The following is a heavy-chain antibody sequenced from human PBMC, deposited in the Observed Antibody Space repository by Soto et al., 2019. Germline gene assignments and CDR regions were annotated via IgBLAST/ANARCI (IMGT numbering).Heavy chain of an antibody. CDR1: GESISSSSYY. CDR2: IYYSGRT. Sequence: PSETLSLSCIVSGESISSSSYYWGWIRQPPGKGLERIGSIYYSGRTYYNPSFKSRVTISIDTSKNQFSLKLSSVTATDTAVYYCARQRTTVVTQAYFDHWGQGALVTVSS. D-gene: IGHD2-21*02. J-gene: IGHJ4*02. CDR3: ARQRTTVVTQAYFDH. V-gene: IGHV4-39*01.